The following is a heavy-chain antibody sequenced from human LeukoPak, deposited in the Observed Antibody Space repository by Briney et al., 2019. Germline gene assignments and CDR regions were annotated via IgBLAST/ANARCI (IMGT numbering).Heavy chain of an antibody. D-gene: IGHD1-26*01. CDR3: ARVGVLVGARGYFDY. CDR2: IIPLFGTP. Sequence: SVKVSCKAAGYSFKNYAIHWVRQVPGEGLEWLGGIIPLFGTPDYAQKFQGRVTIKADEFTSTAYMELSSLGSEDTAVYFCARVGVLVGARGYFDYWGQGTLVTVSS. V-gene: IGHV1-69*13. CDR1: GYSFKNYA. J-gene: IGHJ4*02.